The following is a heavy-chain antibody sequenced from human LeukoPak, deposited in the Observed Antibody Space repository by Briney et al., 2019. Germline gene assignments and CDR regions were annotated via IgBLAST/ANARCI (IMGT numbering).Heavy chain of an antibody. CDR2: IFYTGRT. Sequence: GSLRLSCAASGFTFSSYAMSWIRQPPGKGLEWIGHIFYTGRTNYNPSLKSRLTMSRDTSKNQFSLQLSSVTAADTAVYYCASVHYDSSGYHPGTFANWGQGVLVTVSS. J-gene: IGHJ4*02. CDR3: ASVHYDSSGYHPGTFAN. CDR1: GFTFSSYA. D-gene: IGHD3-22*01. V-gene: IGHV4-59*08.